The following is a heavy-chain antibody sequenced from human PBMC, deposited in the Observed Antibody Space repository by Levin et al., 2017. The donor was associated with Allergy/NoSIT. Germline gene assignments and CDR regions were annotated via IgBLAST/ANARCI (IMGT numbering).Heavy chain of an antibody. V-gene: IGHV4-31*02. J-gene: IGHJ4*02. D-gene: IGHD3-22*01. CDR3: ARARKRDYYDSSGYYSNFDY. Sequence: SQTLSLTCTVSGGSISSGGYYWSWIRQHPGKGLEWIGYIYYSGSTYYNPSLKSRVTISVDTSKNQFSLKLSSVTAADTAVYYCARARKRDYYDSSGYYSNFDYWGQGTLVTVSS. CDR1: GGSISSGGYY. CDR2: IYYSGST.